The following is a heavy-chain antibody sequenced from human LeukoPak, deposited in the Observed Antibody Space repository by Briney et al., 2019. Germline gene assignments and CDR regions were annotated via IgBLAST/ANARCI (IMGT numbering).Heavy chain of an antibody. CDR2: IYYSGST. D-gene: IGHD4-17*01. CDR3: ARDLLGGDPGYFDY. Sequence: PSETLSLTCTVSGGSISSYYWSWIRQPPGKGLEWIGYIYYSGSTYYNPSLKSRVTISVDTSKNQFSLKLSSVTAADTAVYYCARDLLGGDPGYFDYWGQGTLVTVSS. CDR1: GGSISSYY. V-gene: IGHV4-59*12. J-gene: IGHJ4*02.